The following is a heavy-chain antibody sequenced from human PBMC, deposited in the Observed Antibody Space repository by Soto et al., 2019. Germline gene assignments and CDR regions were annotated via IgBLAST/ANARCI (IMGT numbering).Heavy chain of an antibody. V-gene: IGHV4-30-2*01. Sequence: SETLSLTCAVSGGSISSGGYSWSWIRQPPGKGLEWIGYIYHSGSTYYNPSLKSRVTISVDRSKNQFSLKLSSVTAADTAVFFCARGSVAARYNWLDPWGQGTLVTVSS. D-gene: IGHD6-19*01. J-gene: IGHJ5*02. CDR3: ARGSVAARYNWLDP. CDR2: IYHSGST. CDR1: GGSISSGGYS.